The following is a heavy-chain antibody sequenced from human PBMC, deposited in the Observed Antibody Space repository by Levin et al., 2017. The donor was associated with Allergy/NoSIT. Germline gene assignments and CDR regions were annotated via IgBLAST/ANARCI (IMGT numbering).Heavy chain of an antibody. CDR2: IYYSGSS. CDR3: ARLLATDYYYYYYMDV. D-gene: IGHD5-12*01. Sequence: SETLSLTCTVSGGSISSYYWSWIRQPPGKGLEWIGYIYYSGSSNYNPSLKSRVTISVDTSKNQFSLKLSSVTAADTAVYYCARLLATDYYYYYYMDVWGKGTTVTVSS. CDR1: GGSISSYY. J-gene: IGHJ6*03. V-gene: IGHV4-59*08.